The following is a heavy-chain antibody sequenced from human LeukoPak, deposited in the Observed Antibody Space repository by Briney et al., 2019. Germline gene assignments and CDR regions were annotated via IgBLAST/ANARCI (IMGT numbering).Heavy chain of an antibody. CDR1: GFIFSVYE. D-gene: IGHD5-18*01. J-gene: IGHJ3*02. CDR2: ISSSGRTI. CDR3: ARDGGGHSNGNDAFDR. Sequence: GGSLRLSCAASGFIFSVYEMNWVRHAPGKGLEWVAYISSSGRTIFYADSVKGRFTISRDGATNSLYLQMDSLRAEDTAVYYCARDGGGHSNGNDAFDRWGQGTMVSVSS. V-gene: IGHV3-48*03.